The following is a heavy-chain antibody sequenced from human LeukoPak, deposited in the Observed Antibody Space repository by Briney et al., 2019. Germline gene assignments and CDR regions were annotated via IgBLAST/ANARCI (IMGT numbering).Heavy chain of an antibody. Sequence: GGSLRLSCAASGFTFSSYGMQWARQAPGKGLEWVAVIWYDGSNKYYADSVKGRFTISRDNSKNTLYLQMNSLRAEDTAVYYCARAPSPPIFGGNPYYFDYWGQGTLVTVSS. CDR3: ARAPSPPIFGGNPYYFDY. CDR2: IWYDGSNK. V-gene: IGHV3-33*01. J-gene: IGHJ4*02. D-gene: IGHD3-3*01. CDR1: GFTFSSYG.